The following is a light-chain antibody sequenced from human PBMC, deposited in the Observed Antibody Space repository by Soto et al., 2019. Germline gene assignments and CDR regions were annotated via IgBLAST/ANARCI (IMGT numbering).Light chain of an antibody. CDR2: RAS. CDR1: QKIDMY. J-gene: IGKJ1*01. CDR3: QQSITYPWT. Sequence: DIQMTQSPSTLSASAGDRVTITCRASQKIDMYLAWYQQKPGQAPILLIYRASSLQSGVPSRFSGSGSWTEFTLTISSLQPDDFATYYCQQSITYPWTFGQWTKVDIK. V-gene: IGKV1-5*03.